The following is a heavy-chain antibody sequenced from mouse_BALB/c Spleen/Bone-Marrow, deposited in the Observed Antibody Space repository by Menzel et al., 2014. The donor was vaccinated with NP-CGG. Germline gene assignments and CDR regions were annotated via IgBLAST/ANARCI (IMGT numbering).Heavy chain of an antibody. CDR2: ISGGDAYT. Sequence: EVHRVESGGDLVKPGGSLKLSCAASELTYSSYGMSWVRQTPDKRLEWVATISGGDAYTYYPDSVKGRFTISRDSAKNILYLQMSSLKSEDTAMYYCGRGDGSMDYWGQGTSVTVSS. J-gene: IGHJ4*01. CDR3: GRGDGSMDY. CDR1: ELTYSSYG. D-gene: IGHD3-3*01. V-gene: IGHV5-6*01.